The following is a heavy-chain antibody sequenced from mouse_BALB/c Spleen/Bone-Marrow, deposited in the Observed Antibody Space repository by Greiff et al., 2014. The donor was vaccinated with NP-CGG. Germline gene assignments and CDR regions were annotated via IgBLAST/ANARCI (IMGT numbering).Heavy chain of an antibody. CDR2: IYPGDGDT. CDR1: GYTFTSYW. CDR3: ARDEHYFDY. J-gene: IGHJ2*01. V-gene: IGHV1-87*01. Sequence: VQLQESGAELARPGASVKLSCKASGYTFTSYWMQWVKQRPGQGLEWIGAIYPGDGDTRYTQKFKGKATLTADKSSSTAYMQRSSLASDDSAVCYCARDEHYFDYWGQGTTLTVSS.